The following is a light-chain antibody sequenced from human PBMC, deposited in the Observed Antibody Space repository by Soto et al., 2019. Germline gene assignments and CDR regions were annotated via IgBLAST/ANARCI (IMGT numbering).Light chain of an antibody. Sequence: QPVLPQPTSSSGTPGQRVTISCSGSSSNIGRNYVYWYQQLPGTAPKLSIYRNDQRPSGVPDRLSGSKSGTSASLAISGLRSEDEADYYCAAWDDSLSGLYVFGTGTKLTVL. J-gene: IGLJ1*01. CDR1: SSNIGRNY. CDR3: AAWDDSLSGLYV. CDR2: RND. V-gene: IGLV1-47*01.